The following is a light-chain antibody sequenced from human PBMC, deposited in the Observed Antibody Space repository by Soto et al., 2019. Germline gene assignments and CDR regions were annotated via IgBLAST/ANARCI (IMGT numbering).Light chain of an antibody. CDR3: QQYGSGWT. V-gene: IGKV3-20*01. J-gene: IGKJ1*01. CDR1: QSVSSSY. CDR2: GAS. Sequence: EIVLTQSPGTLSLSPGERATLSCRASQSVSSSYLAWYQQKPGQAPRLLIYGASSRATGIPDRFSGSGSGTHFTLTISRLEPEDFAVYYCQQYGSGWTFGQGTKVEIK.